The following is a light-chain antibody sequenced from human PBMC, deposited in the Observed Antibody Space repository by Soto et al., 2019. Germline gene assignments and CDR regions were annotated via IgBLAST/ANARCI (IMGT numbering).Light chain of an antibody. Sequence: EIVMTQSPATLSVSPGERATLSCRASQSVSSNLAWYQQKPGQAPRLLIYGASTRATGIPARFSGSGSGTEFTLPISSLQSEDFSVYYCHQYNNWPPCTFGQGTKVEIK. J-gene: IGKJ1*01. CDR2: GAS. CDR1: QSVSSN. V-gene: IGKV3-15*01. CDR3: HQYNNWPPCT.